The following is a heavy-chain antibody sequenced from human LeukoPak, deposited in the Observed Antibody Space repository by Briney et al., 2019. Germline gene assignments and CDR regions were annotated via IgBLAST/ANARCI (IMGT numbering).Heavy chain of an antibody. V-gene: IGHV4-4*07. D-gene: IGHD3-3*01. Sequence: SETLSLTCTVSGGSISSYYWSWIRQPAGKGLEWIGRIYTSGSTNYNPSLKSRVTMSVDTSKNQFSLKLSSVTAADTAVYYCAREALEWLLATFDYWGQGTLVTVSS. CDR3: AREALEWLLATFDY. CDR2: IYTSGST. CDR1: GGSISSYY. J-gene: IGHJ4*02.